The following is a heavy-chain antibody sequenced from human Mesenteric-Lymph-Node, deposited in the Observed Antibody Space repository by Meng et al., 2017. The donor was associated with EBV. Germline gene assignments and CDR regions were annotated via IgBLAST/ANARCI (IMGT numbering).Heavy chain of an antibody. CDR2: IYWDDDK. V-gene: IGHV2-5*02. CDR1: GFSVSDSAGG. J-gene: IGHJ6*02. CDR3: AHSLLWFGESFYGMDV. D-gene: IGHD3-10*01. Sequence: LKESGPTLVKPTQTLTLTCTFSGFSVSDSAGGVGWFRQPPGKALEWLALIYWDDDKRYSPSLKSRLTITKDTSKNQVVLTMTNMDPVDTATYYCAHSLLWFGESFYGMDVWGQGTTVTVSS.